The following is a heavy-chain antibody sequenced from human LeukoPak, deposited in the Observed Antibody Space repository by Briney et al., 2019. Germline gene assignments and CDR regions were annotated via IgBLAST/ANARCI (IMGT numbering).Heavy chain of an antibody. J-gene: IGHJ5*02. Sequence: PGGSLSLSCAVSGFTFSSYAMHWVRQAPGKGLEWVAVISYDGSNKYYADSVKGRFTISRDNSKNTLYLQMNSLRAEDTAVYYCARGLVLVPIYNWFDPWGQGTLVTVSS. CDR2: ISYDGSNK. V-gene: IGHV3-30-3*01. D-gene: IGHD6-13*01. CDR3: ARGLVLVPIYNWFDP. CDR1: GFTFSSYA.